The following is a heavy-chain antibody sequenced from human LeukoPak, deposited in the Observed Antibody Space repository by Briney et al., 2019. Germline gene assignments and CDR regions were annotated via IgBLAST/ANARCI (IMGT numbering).Heavy chain of an antibody. J-gene: IGHJ6*02. CDR3: ARDPAYDFWSGYYGGMDV. Sequence: NPGGSLRLSCAASGFTFSSYSMNWVRQAPGKGLEWVSSISSSSSYIYYADSVKGRFTISRDNAKNSLYLQMNSLRAEDTAVYYCARDPAYDFWSGYYGGMDVWGQGTTVTVSS. D-gene: IGHD3-3*01. CDR1: GFTFSSYS. CDR2: ISSSSSYI. V-gene: IGHV3-21*01.